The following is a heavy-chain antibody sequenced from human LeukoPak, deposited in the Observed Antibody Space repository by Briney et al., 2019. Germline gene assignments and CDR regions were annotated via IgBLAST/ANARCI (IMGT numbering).Heavy chain of an antibody. CDR1: GFTFSSYA. D-gene: IGHD3-10*01. V-gene: IGHV3-30*04. Sequence: TGRSLRLSCAASGFTFSSYAMHWVRQAPGKGLEGVAVISYDGSNKYYADSVKGRFTISRDNSKNTLYLQMNSLRAEDTAVYYCARDLLIVVRGVILPDHIDYWGQGTLVTVSS. CDR2: ISYDGSNK. J-gene: IGHJ4*02. CDR3: ARDLLIVVRGVILPDHIDY.